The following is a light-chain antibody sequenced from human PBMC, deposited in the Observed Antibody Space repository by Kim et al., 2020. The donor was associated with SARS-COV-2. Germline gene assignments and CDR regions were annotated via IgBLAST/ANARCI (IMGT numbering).Light chain of an antibody. CDR2: AAS. CDR3: LQDYDYPLT. V-gene: IGKV1-6*01. J-gene: IGKJ4*01. Sequence: ASVGDRVIITCRASQFIRRDLGWYQQKPGKAPKLLIYAASTLQSGVPSRFSGSGSGTDFTLTINSLQPEDLATYYCLQDYDYPLTFGGGTKVDIK. CDR1: QFIRRD.